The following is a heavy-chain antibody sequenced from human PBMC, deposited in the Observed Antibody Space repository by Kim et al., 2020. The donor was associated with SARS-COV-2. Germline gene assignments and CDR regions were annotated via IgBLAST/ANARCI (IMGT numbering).Heavy chain of an antibody. CDR1: GFTFSNYG. J-gene: IGHJ4*02. V-gene: IGHV3-30-3*01. Sequence: GGSLRLSCAASGFTFSNYGMHWVRQAPGKGLESVAVISNDGSEKYYADSVKGRFTISRDNSKNTVYLQMNSLRAEDTAVFYCARDESRGGYNEIDYWGQGTLVTVSS. CDR3: ARDESRGGYNEIDY. D-gene: IGHD2-15*01. CDR2: ISNDGSEK.